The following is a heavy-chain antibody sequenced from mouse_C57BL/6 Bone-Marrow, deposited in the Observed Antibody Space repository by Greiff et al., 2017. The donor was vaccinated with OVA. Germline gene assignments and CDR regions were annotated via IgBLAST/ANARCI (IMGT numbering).Heavy chain of an antibody. CDR1: GYTFTSYG. CDR2: IYPRSGNT. D-gene: IGHD1-2*01. CDR3: ARPPSLLRGFAY. V-gene: IGHV1-81*01. Sequence: QVQLQQSGAELARPGASVKMSCKASGYTFTSYGISWVKQSPGQGLEWIGEIYPRSGNTYYNQKFKGKATLTADKSSSTAYMELRILTSEDSAVYCCARPPSLLRGFAYWGQGTLVTVSA. J-gene: IGHJ3*01.